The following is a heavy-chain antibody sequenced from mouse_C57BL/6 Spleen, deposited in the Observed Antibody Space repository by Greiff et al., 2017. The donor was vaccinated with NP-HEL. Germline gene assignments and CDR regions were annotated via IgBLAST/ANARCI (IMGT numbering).Heavy chain of an antibody. CDR1: GFTFSSYG. CDR3: GRHMLTTRYFDY. Sequence: EVQLVESGGDLVKPGGSLKLSCAASGFTFSSYGMSWVRQTPDKRLEWVATISSGGSYTYYPDSVKGRFTISRDNAKNTLYLQMRSLKSEDTAMYYCGRHMLTTRYFDYWGQGTTLTVSS. V-gene: IGHV5-6*01. J-gene: IGHJ2*01. CDR2: ISSGGSYT. D-gene: IGHD2-2*01.